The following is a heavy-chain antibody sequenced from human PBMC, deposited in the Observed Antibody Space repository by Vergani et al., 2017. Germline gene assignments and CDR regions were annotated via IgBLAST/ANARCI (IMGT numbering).Heavy chain of an antibody. CDR2: IYPGDSEV. CDR3: ASGGHGSENGGALQL. CDR1: GYIFSNFW. V-gene: IGHV5-51*01. Sequence: EVMLVQSGAEVKKPGESLKISCQAFGYIFSNFWIGWVRQRPGRGLEWMGIIYPGDSEVKSNPTFRGQVIFSVDTSVNTAYLQWRSLRASDTATYFCASGGHGSENGGALQLWGQGTNITVSS. D-gene: IGHD3-10*01. J-gene: IGHJ3*01.